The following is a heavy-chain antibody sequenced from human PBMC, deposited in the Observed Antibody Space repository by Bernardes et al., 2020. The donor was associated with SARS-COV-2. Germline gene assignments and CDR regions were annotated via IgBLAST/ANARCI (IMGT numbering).Heavy chain of an antibody. V-gene: IGHV3-23*01. Sequence: GGSLRLSCAASGFTFSSYAMSWVRLAPGKGLEWVSTISGNGGSTYYADSVKGRFTISRDNSKNTLYLQMNSLRAEDTAVYYCAKGYDYGDWYNWFDPWGQGTLVTVSS. CDR1: GFTFSSYA. J-gene: IGHJ5*02. D-gene: IGHD4-17*01. CDR3: AKGYDYGDWYNWFDP. CDR2: ISGNGGST.